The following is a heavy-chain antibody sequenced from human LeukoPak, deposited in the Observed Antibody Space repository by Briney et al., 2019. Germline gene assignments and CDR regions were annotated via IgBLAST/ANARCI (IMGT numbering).Heavy chain of an antibody. CDR2: IYYSGST. D-gene: IGHD3-22*01. Sequence: SETQSLTCTVSGGPNNSGGYHWTWIPQHPAKGLERNGYIYYSGSTYYNPSLKSRVTISVDTSKNQFSLKLSSVTAADTAVYYCASANRGYYYDSSGYSWGQGTLVTVSS. CDR1: GGPNNSGGYH. CDR3: ASANRGYYYDSSGYS. V-gene: IGHV4-31*03. J-gene: IGHJ5*02.